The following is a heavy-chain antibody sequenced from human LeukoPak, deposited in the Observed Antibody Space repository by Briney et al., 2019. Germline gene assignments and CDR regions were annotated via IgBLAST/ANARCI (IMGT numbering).Heavy chain of an antibody. CDR2: IYYSGST. CDR1: GGSISSYY. CDR3: ARVDTAMVTPFDY. Sequence: SETLSLTCTVSGGSISSYYWSWIRQPPGKGLEWIGYIYYSGSTNYNPSLKSRVTISVDTSKNQFSLKLSSVTAADTAVYYCARVDTAMVTPFDYWGQGTLVIVSS. D-gene: IGHD5-18*01. V-gene: IGHV4-59*01. J-gene: IGHJ4*02.